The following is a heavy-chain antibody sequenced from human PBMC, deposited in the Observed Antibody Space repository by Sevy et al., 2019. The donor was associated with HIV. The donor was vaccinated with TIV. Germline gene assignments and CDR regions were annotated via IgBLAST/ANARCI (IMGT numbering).Heavy chain of an antibody. Sequence: GGSLRLSCTSSGFTFGDYAMSWFRQAPGKGLEWVAFIRRNSHEPYGGTTEYAASVKGRYTISRDDSKSIAYLQMNSLKTEDTAVYYCTRALATADTPEYYFDYWGQGILVTVSS. V-gene: IGHV3-49*03. CDR2: IRRNSHEPYGGTT. CDR3: TRALATADTPEYYFDY. J-gene: IGHJ4*02. D-gene: IGHD5-12*01. CDR1: GFTFGDYA.